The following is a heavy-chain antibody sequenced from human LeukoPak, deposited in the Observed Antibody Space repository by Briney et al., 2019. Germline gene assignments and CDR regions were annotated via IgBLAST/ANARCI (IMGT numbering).Heavy chain of an antibody. D-gene: IGHD4-11*01. CDR3: AGQGDDYSNYHYTESDY. V-gene: IGHV5-51*01. CDR1: GYSFTSYW. Sequence: GESLKISCKGSGYSFTSYWIGWVRQMPGKGLEWMGIIYPGDSDTRYSPSFQGQVTISADKSISTAYLQWSSLKASDTAMYYCAGQGDDYSNYHYTESDYWGQGTLVTVSS. CDR2: IYPGDSDT. J-gene: IGHJ4*02.